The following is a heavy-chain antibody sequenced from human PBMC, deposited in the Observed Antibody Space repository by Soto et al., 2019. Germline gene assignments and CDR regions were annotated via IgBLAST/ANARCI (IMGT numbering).Heavy chain of an antibody. Sequence: QVQLVQSGAEVKKPGSSVKVSCKASGGTFYYGISWVRQAPGQGLEWMGGIIPMSGTTNYAQKFQDRVTITADESTTTVHLGLSSMRLEDTAVYYCARNGFSGSYWGNWGQGTLVTVSS. V-gene: IGHV1-69*01. CDR1: GGTFYYG. CDR2: IIPMSGTT. CDR3: ARNGFSGSYWGN. J-gene: IGHJ4*02. D-gene: IGHD1-26*01.